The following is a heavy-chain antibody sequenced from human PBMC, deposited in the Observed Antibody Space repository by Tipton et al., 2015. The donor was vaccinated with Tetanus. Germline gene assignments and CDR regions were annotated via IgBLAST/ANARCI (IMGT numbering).Heavy chain of an antibody. CDR2: IYPRDSDT. J-gene: IGHJ6*02. CDR1: GYSFSDHW. V-gene: IGHV5-51*01. CDR3: ASDGYGVFWVYGDYSFCGFDV. Sequence: QSGAEVKKPGESVKISCQGSGYSFSDHWIAWVRQMPGKGLEWMGIIYPRDSDTKYSPSFQGHVTMSADKSVNTAYLQLTNLQASDTAIYFCASDGYGVFWVYGDYSFCGFDVWGQGTTFIVSS. D-gene: IGHD3-9*01.